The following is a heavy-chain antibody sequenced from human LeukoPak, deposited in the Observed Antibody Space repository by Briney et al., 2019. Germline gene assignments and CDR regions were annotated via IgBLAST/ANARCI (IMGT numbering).Heavy chain of an antibody. CDR1: GYTFTIYY. CDR3: ARGVVAATFYYYMDV. Sequence: EASVKVSCKPSGYTFTIYYIQWLRQAPGQGLEWVGWINPNSGGTNYAQKFQGRVTMTRDTSSSTAYMELSSLRSDDTAVYYCARGVVAATFYYYMDVWGKGTTVTVSS. V-gene: IGHV1-2*02. D-gene: IGHD2-15*01. CDR2: INPNSGGT. J-gene: IGHJ6*03.